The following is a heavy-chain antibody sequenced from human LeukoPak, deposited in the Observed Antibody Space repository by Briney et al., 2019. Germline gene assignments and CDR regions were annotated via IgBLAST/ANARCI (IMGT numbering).Heavy chain of an antibody. CDR2: ISAYNGNT. Sequence: ASLKVSCKASGYTFTNYGISWVRQAPGQGLEWMGWISAYNGNTNYAQKLQGRVTMTTDTSTSTAYMELRSLRSDDTAVYYCAREMDYGDYGSYYYYYMDVWGKGTTVTVSS. J-gene: IGHJ6*03. V-gene: IGHV1-18*01. CDR1: GYTFTNYG. CDR3: AREMDYGDYGSYYYYYMDV. D-gene: IGHD4-17*01.